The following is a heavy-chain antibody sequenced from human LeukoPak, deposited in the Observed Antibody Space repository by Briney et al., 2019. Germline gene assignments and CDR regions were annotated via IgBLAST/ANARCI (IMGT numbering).Heavy chain of an antibody. CDR3: TRVYYDILTGTHPSDY. J-gene: IGHJ4*02. V-gene: IGHV3-49*04. CDR1: GFTFGDYA. Sequence: GGSLRLSCTASGFTFGDYAMSWVRQAPGKGLEWVGFIRSKAYGGTTEYAASVKGRFTISRDDSKSIAYLQMNSLKTEDTAVYYCTRVYYDILTGTHPSDYWGQGTLVTVSS. D-gene: IGHD3-9*01. CDR2: IRSKAYGGTT.